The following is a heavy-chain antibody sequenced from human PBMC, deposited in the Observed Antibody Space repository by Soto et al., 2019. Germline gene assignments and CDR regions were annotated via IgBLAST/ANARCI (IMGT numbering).Heavy chain of an antibody. Sequence: SRTLSLTCTFSVGSVSSGSYYWSWIRQPPGKGLEWIGNIYYSGSTNYNPSLKSRVTISVDTSKNQFSLKLSSVTAADTAVYYCARDGSAVAGSDYWGQGTLVTVSS. D-gene: IGHD6-19*01. CDR1: VGSVSSGSYY. CDR2: IYYSGST. CDR3: ARDGSAVAGSDY. J-gene: IGHJ4*02. V-gene: IGHV4-61*01.